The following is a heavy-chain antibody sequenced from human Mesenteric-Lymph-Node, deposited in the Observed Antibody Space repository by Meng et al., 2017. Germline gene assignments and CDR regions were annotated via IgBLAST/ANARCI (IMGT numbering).Heavy chain of an antibody. CDR3: ARGTYYYGSGSYYPFDY. CDR1: GFTFSSYAM. Sequence: GQLVEAGGGLVQPEGSLRLSCAASGFTFSSYAMSWVRQAPGKGLEWIGEINHSGSTNYNPSLKSRVTISVDKSKNQFSLKLSSVTAADTAVYYCARGTYYYGSGSYYPFDYWGQGTLVTVSS. J-gene: IGHJ4*02. D-gene: IGHD3-10*01. CDR2: INHSGST. V-gene: IGHV4-4*02.